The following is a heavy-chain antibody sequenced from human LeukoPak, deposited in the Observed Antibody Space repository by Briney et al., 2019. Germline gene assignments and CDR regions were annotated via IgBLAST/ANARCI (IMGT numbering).Heavy chain of an antibody. Sequence: ASVKVSCKASGYTFTSYGISWVRQAPGQGLEWMGWISAYNGNTNYAQKLQGRVTMTTDTSTSTAYMELSRLRSDDTAVYYCARRRYCSGGSCRPYYFDYWGQGTLVTVSS. D-gene: IGHD2-15*01. CDR2: ISAYNGNT. CDR1: GYTFTSYG. CDR3: ARRRYCSGGSCRPYYFDY. V-gene: IGHV1-18*01. J-gene: IGHJ4*02.